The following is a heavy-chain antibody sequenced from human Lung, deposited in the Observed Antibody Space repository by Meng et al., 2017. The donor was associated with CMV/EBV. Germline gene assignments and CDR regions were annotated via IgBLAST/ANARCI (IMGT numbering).Heavy chain of an antibody. CDR3: ARVRSRDYGDFYAHFDY. Sequence: GNFRSYAISWVRQAPGQGLEWMGGIIPIFGTANYAQKFQGRVTITTDESTSTAYMELSSLRSEDTAVYYCARVRSRDYGDFYAHFDYWGQGTLVTVSS. CDR2: IIPIFGTA. D-gene: IGHD4-17*01. J-gene: IGHJ4*02. V-gene: IGHV1-69*05. CDR1: GNFRSYA.